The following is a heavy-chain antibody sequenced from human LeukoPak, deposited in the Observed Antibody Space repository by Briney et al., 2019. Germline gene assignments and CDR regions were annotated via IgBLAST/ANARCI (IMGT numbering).Heavy chain of an antibody. CDR3: ARAQDDFWSGYYIH. V-gene: IGHV4-39*07. Sequence: SETLSLTCTVSGGSLSSSSYYWGWLRQPPGKRLEWIGTIYYSGTTYYNPSLKSRVTISVDTSKNQFSLKLSSVTAADTAVYYCARAQDDFWSGYYIHWGQGTLLTVSS. D-gene: IGHD3-3*01. CDR1: GGSLSSSSYY. J-gene: IGHJ4*02. CDR2: IYYSGTT.